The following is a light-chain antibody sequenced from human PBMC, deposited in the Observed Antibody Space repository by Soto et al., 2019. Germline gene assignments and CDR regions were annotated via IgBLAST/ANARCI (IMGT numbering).Light chain of an antibody. CDR2: GAS. Sequence: EIVLTQSPGSLSLSPGERATLSCRASQSVDSSFFAWYQQKPGQAPRLLIYGASNRAIGIPDRFSGSGSGTDFTLTISRLEPEDFAVYYCQQYVSSVTFGQGTKVEIK. CDR3: QQYVSSVT. CDR1: QSVDSSF. V-gene: IGKV3-20*01. J-gene: IGKJ1*01.